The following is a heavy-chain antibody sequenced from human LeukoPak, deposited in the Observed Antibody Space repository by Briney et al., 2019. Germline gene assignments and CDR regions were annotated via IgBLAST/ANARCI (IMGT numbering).Heavy chain of an antibody. D-gene: IGHD2-15*01. CDR2: ISGSGGST. CDR1: GFTFSNSA. Sequence: GGSLRLSCVASGFTFSNSAMSWVRQAPGKGLEWVSTISGSGGSTYYADSVKGRFTISRDNSKNTLYLRMNSLRAEDTAVYYCAKVVVVAASRYYFDYWGQGTLVTVSS. V-gene: IGHV3-23*01. J-gene: IGHJ4*02. CDR3: AKVVVVAASRYYFDY.